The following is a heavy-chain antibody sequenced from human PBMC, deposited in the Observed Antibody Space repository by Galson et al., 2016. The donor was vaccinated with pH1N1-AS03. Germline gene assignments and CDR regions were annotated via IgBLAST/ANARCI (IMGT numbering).Heavy chain of an antibody. Sequence: SLRLSCAASGFTLGDYGLTWVRQAPGKGLEWVGLIRSKAYGGTTEYAAPLGGRFSISTDDSKGIAYLEMNRLKTEDTGVYYCGRVQVNRRYAEKIDSWGQGTLVAVSS. J-gene: IGHJ4*02. V-gene: IGHV3-49*04. CDR1: GFTLGDYG. CDR3: GRVQVNRRYAEKIDS. D-gene: IGHD1-1*01. CDR2: IRSKAYGGTT.